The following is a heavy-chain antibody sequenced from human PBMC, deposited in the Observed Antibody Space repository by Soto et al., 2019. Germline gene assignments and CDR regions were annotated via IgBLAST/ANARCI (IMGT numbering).Heavy chain of an antibody. J-gene: IGHJ4*02. V-gene: IGHV3-11*04. CDR1: YY. CDR2: ISSGGSTV. CDR3: ARDRAAGGY. Sequence: YYWSWIRHHPGKGLEWVAYISSGGSTVHYADSVRGRFTVSRDNARNSLYLQMNTLRVEDTALYYCARDRAAGGYWGQGTLVTVPS. D-gene: IGHD6-13*01.